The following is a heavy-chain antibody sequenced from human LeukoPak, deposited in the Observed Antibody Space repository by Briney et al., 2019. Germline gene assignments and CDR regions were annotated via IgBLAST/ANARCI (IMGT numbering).Heavy chain of an antibody. Sequence: ASVKVSCKASGYTFTGYFIHWVRQAPGQVLEWMGWINPKSGGTNYEQRFQDRVTMTRDTSISTAYMELSRLRSDDTAVYYCARFSVLAVAGITDAFDIWGQGTMVTVSS. CDR3: ARFSVLAVAGITDAFDI. V-gene: IGHV1-2*02. J-gene: IGHJ3*02. D-gene: IGHD6-19*01. CDR1: GYTFTGYF. CDR2: INPKSGGT.